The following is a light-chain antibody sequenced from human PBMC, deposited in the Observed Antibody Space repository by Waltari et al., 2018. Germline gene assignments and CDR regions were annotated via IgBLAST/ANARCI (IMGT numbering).Light chain of an antibody. CDR1: SVGDYNF. J-gene: IGLJ2*01. Sequence: QSALTQPRSVSGSPGQSVTISCTGTSVGDYNFVSWYQQLPGKGPKLLIHDLSKWPSGVPNRVAGSKSGNTASLTISGRQADDEADYYCCSYAGSHTNLIFGGGTRLTVL. CDR3: CSYAGSHTNLI. CDR2: DLS. V-gene: IGLV2-11*01.